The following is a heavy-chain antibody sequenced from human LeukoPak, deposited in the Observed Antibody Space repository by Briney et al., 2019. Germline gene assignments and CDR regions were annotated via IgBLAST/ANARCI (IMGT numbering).Heavy chain of an antibody. CDR2: ISAYNGDT. CDR1: GYTFIRYG. CDR3: ARTLTVVGATGDY. Sequence: GASVKVSCKASGYTFIRYGFSWVRQAPGQGLEWMGWISAYNGDTNYAQKVQGRVTMTTDTSTTTAYMELRSLRSDDTAVYYCARTLTVVGATGDYWGQGTLVTVSS. V-gene: IGHV1-18*01. J-gene: IGHJ4*02. D-gene: IGHD1-26*01.